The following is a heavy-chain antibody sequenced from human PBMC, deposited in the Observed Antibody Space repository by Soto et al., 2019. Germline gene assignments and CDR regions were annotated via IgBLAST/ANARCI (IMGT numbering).Heavy chain of an antibody. CDR3: AREDDYSNCEGY. V-gene: IGHV3-7*03. D-gene: IGHD4-4*01. CDR2: IKQDGSEK. Sequence: EVQLVESGGGLVQPGGSLRLSCAASGFTFSSYWMSWVRQAPGKGLEWVANIKQDGSEKYYVDSVKGRFTISRDNAKNSLYLPMDSLRAEDTAVYYCAREDDYSNCEGYWGQGTLVTVSS. CDR1: GFTFSSYW. J-gene: IGHJ4*02.